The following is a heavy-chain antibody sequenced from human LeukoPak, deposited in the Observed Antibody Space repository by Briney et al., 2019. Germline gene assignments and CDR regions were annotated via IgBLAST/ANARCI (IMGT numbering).Heavy chain of an antibody. CDR1: GFTFSSYW. Sequence: GGSLRLSCAASGFTFSSYWMHWVRQAPGKGLVWVSRINSDGSSTSYADSVKGRFTISRDNAKNTLYLQMNSLRAEDTAVYYCARDPTKGRCSSTSCYTAWGQGTLVTVSS. V-gene: IGHV3-74*01. CDR2: INSDGSST. CDR3: ARDPTKGRCSSTSCYTA. D-gene: IGHD2-2*02. J-gene: IGHJ4*02.